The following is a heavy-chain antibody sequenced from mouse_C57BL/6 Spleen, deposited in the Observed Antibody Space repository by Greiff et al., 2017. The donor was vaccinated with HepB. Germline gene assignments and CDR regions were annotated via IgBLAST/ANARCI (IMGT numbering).Heavy chain of an antibody. J-gene: IGHJ1*03. Sequence: EVKLQESGPGLVKPSQSLSLTCSVTGYSITSGYYWNWIRQFPGNKLEWMGYISYDGSNNYNPSLKNRISITRDTSKNQFFLKLNSVTTEDTATYYCARGGLLLYFDVWGTGTTVTVSS. CDR2: ISYDGSN. CDR1: GYSITSGYY. CDR3: ARGGLLLYFDV. V-gene: IGHV3-6*01. D-gene: IGHD2-3*01.